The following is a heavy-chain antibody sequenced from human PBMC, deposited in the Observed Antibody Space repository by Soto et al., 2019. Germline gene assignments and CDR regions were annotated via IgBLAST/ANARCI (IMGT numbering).Heavy chain of an antibody. J-gene: IGHJ6*02. V-gene: IGHV3-74*01. Sequence: GGSLRLSCAASGFTFSSYWMHWVRQAPGKRLVWVSRINSDGSSTSYADSVKGRFTISRDNAKNTLYLQMNSLRAEDTAVYYCAREDYGDYDNYYYYCMDVWGQGTTVTVSS. CDR3: AREDYGDYDNYYYYCMDV. CDR2: INSDGSST. CDR1: GFTFSSYW. D-gene: IGHD4-17*01.